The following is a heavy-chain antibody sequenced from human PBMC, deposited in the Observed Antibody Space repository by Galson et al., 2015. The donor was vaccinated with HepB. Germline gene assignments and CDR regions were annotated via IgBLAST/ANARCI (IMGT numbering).Heavy chain of an antibody. CDR1: GFAFGSFW. J-gene: IGHJ6*02. V-gene: IGHV3-7*01. CDR2: IRGDGGAK. D-gene: IGHD3-3*02. Sequence: SLRLSCAVSGFAFGSFWMRWVRQAPGKGLEWVAHIRGDGGAKYYVESVKGRFTISRDNSKKSLYLQMDSLRAEDTAVYYCATGHFQMGICGQETTVTGSS. CDR3: ATGHFQMGI.